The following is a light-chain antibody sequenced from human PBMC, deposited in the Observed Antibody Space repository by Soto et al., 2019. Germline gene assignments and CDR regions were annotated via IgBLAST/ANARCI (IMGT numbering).Light chain of an antibody. Sequence: QSVLTQPPSLSAAPGQEVTISCSGSGSNVGYNSVSRYQQLPGTAPKLLIYDNYKRPSGIPARFSGSKSGTSASLGITGLQTGDEADYYCGAWDDRLTAYVFGSGTKLTVL. CDR1: GSNVGYNS. V-gene: IGLV1-51*01. J-gene: IGLJ1*01. CDR3: GAWDDRLTAYV. CDR2: DNY.